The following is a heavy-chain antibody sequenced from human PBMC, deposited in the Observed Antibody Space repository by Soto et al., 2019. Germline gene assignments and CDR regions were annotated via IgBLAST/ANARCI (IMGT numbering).Heavy chain of an antibody. CDR3: TTRSYDIMTAHGGDWFDP. CDR2: IRSKAYGGTT. Sequence: PGGSLRLSCTASGFTFGDYAMSWFRQAPGKGLEWVGFIRSKAYGGTTEYAASVKGRFTISRDDSKSIAYLQMNSLKTEDTAVYYCTTRSYDIMTAHGGDWFDPWGQGTLVTVSS. CDR1: GFTFGDYA. D-gene: IGHD3-9*01. V-gene: IGHV3-49*03. J-gene: IGHJ5*02.